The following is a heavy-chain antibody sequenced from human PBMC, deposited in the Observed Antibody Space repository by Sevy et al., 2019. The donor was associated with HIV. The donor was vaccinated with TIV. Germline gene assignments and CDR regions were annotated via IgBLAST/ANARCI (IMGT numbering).Heavy chain of an antibody. J-gene: IGHJ5*02. V-gene: IGHV3-49*04. Sequence: SLRLSCTASGFTFGDYAMSCVRQAPGKGLEWVGFIRSNAYGGTTEYAASVKGRFTISRDDSKSIAYLQMNSLKTEDTAVYYRTSEDYYDSSANYYYYNWFDPWGQGTQVTVSS. D-gene: IGHD3-22*01. CDR2: IRSNAYGGTT. CDR3: TSEDYYDSSANYYYYNWFDP. CDR1: GFTFGDYA.